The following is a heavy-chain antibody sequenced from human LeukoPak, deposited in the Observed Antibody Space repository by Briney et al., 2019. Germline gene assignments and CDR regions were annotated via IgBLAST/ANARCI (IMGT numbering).Heavy chain of an antibody. Sequence: SETLSLTCTVSGGSISSYYWSWIRQSPGKGLEWIGYIYYNGSTNYNPSLKSRVTISVDTSKNQFSLKLSSVTAADTAVYYCARGIWYYDSSGSVYYYYYYMDVWGKGTTVTISS. CDR1: GGSISSYY. D-gene: IGHD3-22*01. V-gene: IGHV4-59*01. J-gene: IGHJ6*03. CDR2: IYYNGST. CDR3: ARGIWYYDSSGSVYYYYYYMDV.